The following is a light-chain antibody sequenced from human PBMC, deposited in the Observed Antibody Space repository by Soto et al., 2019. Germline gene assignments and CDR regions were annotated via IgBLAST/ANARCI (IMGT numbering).Light chain of an antibody. CDR1: SSNIGNNY. CDR2: DNN. CDR3: GTWDSSLSHVV. V-gene: IGLV1-51*01. Sequence: QSVLTQPPLVSAAPGQKVTISCSGSSSNIGNNYVSWYQQLPGTAPKLLIYDNNKRPSGIPDRFSGSKSGTSATLGITGLQTGDEADYYCGTWDSSLSHVVFGGGTKLTVL. J-gene: IGLJ2*01.